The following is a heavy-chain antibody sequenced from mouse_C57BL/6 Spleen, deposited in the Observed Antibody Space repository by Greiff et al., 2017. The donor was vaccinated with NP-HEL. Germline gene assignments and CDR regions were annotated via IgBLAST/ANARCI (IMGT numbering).Heavy chain of an antibody. V-gene: IGHV1-26*01. D-gene: IGHD2-1*01. Sequence: VQLQQSGPELVKPGASVKISCKASGYTFTDYYMHWVKQSHGKSLEWIGDINPNNGGTSYNQKFKGKATLTVDKSSSTAYMELRILTSEDSAVYYCARYAIYYGNCRWYFEVWGKGTTVTVSS. CDR2: INPNNGGT. J-gene: IGHJ1*03. CDR1: GYTFTDYY. CDR3: ARYAIYYGNCRWYFEV.